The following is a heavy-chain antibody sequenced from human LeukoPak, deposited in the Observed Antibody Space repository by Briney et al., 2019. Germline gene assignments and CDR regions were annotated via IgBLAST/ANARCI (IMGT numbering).Heavy chain of an antibody. J-gene: IGHJ6*02. V-gene: IGHV3-11*01. D-gene: IGHD2-2*02. Sequence: GGSLRLSCAASGFTFSDYYMSWIRQAPGKGLEWVSYISSSGSTIYYADSVKGRFTISRDNAKNSLYLQMNSLRAEDTAVYYCARDRKDYIPYYYYGMDVWGQGTTVTVSS. CDR1: GFTFSDYY. CDR2: ISSSGSTI. CDR3: ARDRKDYIPYYYYGMDV.